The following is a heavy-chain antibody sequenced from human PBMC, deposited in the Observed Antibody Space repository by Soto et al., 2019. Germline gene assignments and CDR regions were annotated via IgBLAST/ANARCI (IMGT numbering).Heavy chain of an antibody. J-gene: IGHJ5*02. CDR2: IFYLGSS. V-gene: IGHV4-39*01. D-gene: IGHD3-3*02. Sequence: PSETLSLTGTVSVDSIISSDFYWGWFLQPPGKGLEWIGSIFYLGSSYYNPSLKSRVTMSVDTSKNQFSLRLRSVTAADTALYFCARHSLALRKNNWFDPWGQGIMVTVSS. CDR3: ARHSLALRKNNWFDP. CDR1: VDSIISSDFY.